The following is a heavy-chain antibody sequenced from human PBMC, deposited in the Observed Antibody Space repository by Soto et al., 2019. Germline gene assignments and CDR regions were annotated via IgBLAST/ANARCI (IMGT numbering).Heavy chain of an antibody. CDR3: ARGVTFGGVIAPRFDP. V-gene: IGHV4-31*03. CDR1: GGSISSGDYY. CDR2: IHNSGTT. J-gene: IGHJ5*02. Sequence: PSETLSLTCSVSGGSISSGDYYWSWIRQHPGKGLEWIGYIHNSGTTYYIPPLKSRVAMTVDTSKNQLSLKLTSVTAADTAVYYCARGVTFGGVIAPRFDPWGQGTPVTVSP. D-gene: IGHD3-16*02.